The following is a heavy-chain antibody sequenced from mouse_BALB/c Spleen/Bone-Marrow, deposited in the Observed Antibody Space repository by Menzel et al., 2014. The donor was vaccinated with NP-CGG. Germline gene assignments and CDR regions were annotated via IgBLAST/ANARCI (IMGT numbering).Heavy chain of an antibody. CDR2: IDPXDSYS. J-gene: IGHJ4*01. Sequence: QVQLQQSGAELVKPGASVKLSCKASGYAFTNYWMHWVKRRPGQGLEWIGEIDPXDSYSNYNQNFKGKATLTVDKSSSTAYMQLTSLTSEDSAVYYCARGVVYYYAMDYWGQGTSVTVSS. CDR1: GYAFTNYW. V-gene: IGHV1-69*02. CDR3: ARGVVYYYAMDY.